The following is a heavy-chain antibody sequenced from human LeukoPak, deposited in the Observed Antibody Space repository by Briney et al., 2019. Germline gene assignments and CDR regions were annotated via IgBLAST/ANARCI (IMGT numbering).Heavy chain of an antibody. CDR1: GFTFSSYG. V-gene: IGHV3-30*02. CDR2: IRYDGSNK. Sequence: GGSLRLSCAASGFTFSSYGMHWVRQAPGKGLEWVAFIRYDGSNKYYADSVKGRFTISRDNSKNTLYLQMNSLRAEDTAVYYCAKVVGIAARPGYFDYWGQGTLVTVSS. D-gene: IGHD6-6*01. CDR3: AKVVGIAARPGYFDY. J-gene: IGHJ4*02.